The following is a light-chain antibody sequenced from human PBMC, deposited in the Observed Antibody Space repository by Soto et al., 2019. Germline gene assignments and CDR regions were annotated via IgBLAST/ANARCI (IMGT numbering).Light chain of an antibody. CDR3: QQYGSSPKT. J-gene: IGKJ4*02. CDR1: QSVSSSY. Sequence: EIVLTQSPGTLSFSPGERASLSCRASQSVSSSYLAWYQQKPGQAPRLLIYGASSRAPGIPDRFSVSGSVTDFTLNNSRLEPEDFAVYYCQQYGSSPKTFGGGTKVEIK. V-gene: IGKV3-20*01. CDR2: GAS.